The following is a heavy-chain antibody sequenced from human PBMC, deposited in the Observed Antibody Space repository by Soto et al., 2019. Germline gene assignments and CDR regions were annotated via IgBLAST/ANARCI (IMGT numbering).Heavy chain of an antibody. CDR1: GGTFSSYA. Sequence: QVQLVQSGAEVKKPGSSVKVSCKASGGTFSSYAISWVRQAPGQGLEWMGGIIPIFGTANYAQKFQGRVTITADKSTSTAYMELSSLRSEDTAVYYCARALGEQYYYYYNGMDVWGQGTTVTVSS. J-gene: IGHJ6*02. V-gene: IGHV1-69*06. CDR2: IIPIFGTA. CDR3: ARALGEQYYYYYNGMDV. D-gene: IGHD4-17*01.